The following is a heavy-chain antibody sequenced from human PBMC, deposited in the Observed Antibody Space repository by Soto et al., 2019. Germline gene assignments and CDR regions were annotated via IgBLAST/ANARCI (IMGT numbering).Heavy chain of an antibody. CDR2: IYTSGST. J-gene: IGHJ5*02. CDR1: GGSISSYY. CDR3: ARDLTGTTLGSNWFDP. V-gene: IGHV4-4*07. Sequence: SETLSLTCTVSGGSISSYYWSWIRQPAGKGLEWIGRIYTSGSTNYNPSLKSRVTMSVDTSKNQFSLKLSSVTAADTAVYYCARDLTGTTLGSNWFDPWGQGTLVTVSS. D-gene: IGHD1-7*01.